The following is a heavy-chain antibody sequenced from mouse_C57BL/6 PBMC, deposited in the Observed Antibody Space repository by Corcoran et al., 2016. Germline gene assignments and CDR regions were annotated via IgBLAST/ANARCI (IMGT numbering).Heavy chain of an antibody. Sequence: QIQLVQSGPELKKPGETVKISCKASGYTFTTYGMSWVKQAPGKGLKWMGWINTYSGVPTYADDFKGRFAFSLETSASTAYLQINNLKNEDTATYCCARWDYDDNYAMDYWGQGTSVTVSS. V-gene: IGHV9-3*01. CDR2: INTYSGVP. D-gene: IGHD2-4*01. CDR3: ARWDYDDNYAMDY. J-gene: IGHJ4*01. CDR1: GYTFTTYG.